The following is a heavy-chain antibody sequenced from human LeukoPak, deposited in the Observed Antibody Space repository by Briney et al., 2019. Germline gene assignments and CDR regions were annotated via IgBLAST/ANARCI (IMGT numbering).Heavy chain of an antibody. CDR3: ARGSGNYWFAP. Sequence: ASVKVSCKASGYTFTAYYMHWGRQSPGQGLECMGWINPNSGDTNYAQKFQGRVTMTRDTSISAAYMGMSRLRSDDTAVYYCARGSGNYWFAPWGQGTLVIVSS. CDR1: GYTFTAYY. D-gene: IGHD1-26*01. V-gene: IGHV1-2*02. J-gene: IGHJ5*02. CDR2: INPNSGDT.